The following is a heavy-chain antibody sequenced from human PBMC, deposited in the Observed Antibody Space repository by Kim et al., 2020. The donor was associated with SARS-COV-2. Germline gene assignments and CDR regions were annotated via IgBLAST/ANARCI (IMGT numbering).Heavy chain of an antibody. J-gene: IGHJ5*02. D-gene: IGHD5-12*01. CDR3: ARGGYSGDLGFDP. V-gene: IGHV1-46*01. Sequence: AQKFQGRVTMPRDTSTSTVYMELSSLRSEDTAVYYCARGGYSGDLGFDPWGQGTLVTVSS.